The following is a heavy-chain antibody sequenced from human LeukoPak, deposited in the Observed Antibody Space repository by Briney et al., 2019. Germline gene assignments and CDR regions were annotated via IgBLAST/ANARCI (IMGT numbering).Heavy chain of an antibody. J-gene: IGHJ4*02. CDR2: IYTSGST. V-gene: IGHV4-4*07. CDR1: GGSISSYY. D-gene: IGHD3-22*01. Sequence: SETLSLTCTVSGGSISSYYWSWIRQPAGKGLEWIGRIYTSGSTNYNPSLKSRVTISVDKSKNQFSLKLSSVTAADTAVYYCARDIGLGDSSGYYGSYYFDYWGQGTLVTVSS. CDR3: ARDIGLGDSSGYYGSYYFDY.